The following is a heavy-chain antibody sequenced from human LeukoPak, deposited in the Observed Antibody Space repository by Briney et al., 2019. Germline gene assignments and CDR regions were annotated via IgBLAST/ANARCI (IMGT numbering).Heavy chain of an antibody. D-gene: IGHD6-19*01. CDR1: GFTFNSYG. Sequence: GGSLRLSCAASGFTFNSYGMHWVRQAPGKGLEWVAFIRYDGSNKYYADSVKGRFTISRDNSKNTLYLQMNSLRAEDTAVYYCAKHSSGISVAGTVQYWGQGTLVTVSS. CDR2: IRYDGSNK. J-gene: IGHJ4*02. V-gene: IGHV3-30*02. CDR3: AKHSSGISVAGTVQY.